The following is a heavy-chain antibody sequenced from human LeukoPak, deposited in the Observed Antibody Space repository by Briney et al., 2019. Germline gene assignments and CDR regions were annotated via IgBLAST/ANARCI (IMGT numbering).Heavy chain of an antibody. J-gene: IGHJ6*02. V-gene: IGHV4-59*01. Sequence: SETLSLTCTVSGGSITRYYWSWIRQPPGRGLEWIGYVYYSGSTNYNPSLKSRVTISVDTSKTQFSLKLSSVTAADTAVYYCARAYGWGSYAYYYGLDVWGQGTTVTVSS. CDR1: GGSITRYY. D-gene: IGHD3-10*01. CDR3: ARAYGWGSYAYYYGLDV. CDR2: VYYSGST.